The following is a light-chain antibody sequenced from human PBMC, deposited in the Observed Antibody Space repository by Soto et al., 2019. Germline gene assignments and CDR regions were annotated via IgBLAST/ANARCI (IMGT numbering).Light chain of an antibody. V-gene: IGKV3-20*01. J-gene: IGKJ1*01. CDR1: QSVSSSD. Sequence: EIVLTQSPGTLSLSPGERATLSCRASQSVSSSDLAWYQQKPGQAPRLLIYGASSRATGIPDRFSGSGSGTDFTLTISRLEPEDLAVYYCQQYGSSSWTFGQGTKVEIK. CDR2: GAS. CDR3: QQYGSSSWT.